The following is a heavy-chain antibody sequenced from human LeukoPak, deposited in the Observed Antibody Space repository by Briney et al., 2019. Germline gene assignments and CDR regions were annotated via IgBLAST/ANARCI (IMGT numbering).Heavy chain of an antibody. V-gene: IGHV3-11*01. Sequence: PGGSLRLSCAASQFTFSDYYMSWIRQAPGKGLEWVSYISSSGKTTYYADSVKGRFTISRDNAKNSVYLQMNSLRAEDTAVYYCTDNPDFGGNSVWGQGTLVTVSS. CDR1: QFTFSDYY. D-gene: IGHD4-23*01. CDR2: ISSSGKTT. CDR3: TDNPDFGGNSV. J-gene: IGHJ4*02.